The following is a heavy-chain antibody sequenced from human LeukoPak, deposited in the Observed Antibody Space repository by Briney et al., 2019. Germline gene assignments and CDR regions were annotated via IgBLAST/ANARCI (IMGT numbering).Heavy chain of an antibody. J-gene: IGHJ3*02. V-gene: IGHV4-59*11. D-gene: IGHD2-21*02. CDR1: GGSIYSHY. CDR3: AREIPCGGDCYYDAFDI. Sequence: SETLSLTCAVSGGSIYSHYWGWIRQPPGKGLERIGDIYYKGNTNYNPSLKSRVTISVDTSKNQFSLKLSSVTAADTAVYYCAREIPCGGDCYYDAFDIWGQGTMVTVSS. CDR2: IYYKGNT.